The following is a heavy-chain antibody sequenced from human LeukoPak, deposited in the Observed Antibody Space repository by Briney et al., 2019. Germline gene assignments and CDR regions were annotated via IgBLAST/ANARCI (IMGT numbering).Heavy chain of an antibody. D-gene: IGHD6-13*01. Sequence: PSETLSLTRTVSGDSISSGSYYWSWIRQPAGKGLEWIGRIYASGNTNQNPSLKSRVTILVDTSKNQFSLKLSSVTAADTAVYYCARGDTSSGKGYWGQGTLVTVSS. J-gene: IGHJ4*02. V-gene: IGHV4-61*02. CDR3: ARGDTSSGKGY. CDR1: GDSISSGSYY. CDR2: IYASGNT.